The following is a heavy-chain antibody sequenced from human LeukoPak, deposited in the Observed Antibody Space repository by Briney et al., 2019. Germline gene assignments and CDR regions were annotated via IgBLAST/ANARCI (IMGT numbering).Heavy chain of an antibody. Sequence: SQTLSPTCAISGGSVSSNSVAWNWIRQSPSRGLEWLGRTYYRSKWYNDYAVSVKSRITINPDTSKNQFSLQLNSVTPEDTAVYYCARDRGIYGDYDTSFDYWGQGTLVTVSS. V-gene: IGHV6-1*01. D-gene: IGHD4-17*01. J-gene: IGHJ4*02. CDR3: ARDRGIYGDYDTSFDY. CDR2: TYYRSKWYN. CDR1: GGSVSSNSVA.